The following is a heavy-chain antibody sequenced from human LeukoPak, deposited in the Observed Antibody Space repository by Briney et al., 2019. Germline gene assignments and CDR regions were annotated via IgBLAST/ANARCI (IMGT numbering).Heavy chain of an antibody. CDR1: GFTFDDYG. CDR3: ARDRFTSTFKADYYYYYMDV. Sequence: PGGSLRLSCAASGFTFDDYGMSWVRQAPGKELEWVSGINWNGGSTGYADSVKGRFTISRDNAKNSLYLQMNSLRAEDTALYYCARDRFTSTFKADYYYYYMDVWGKGTTVTVSS. V-gene: IGHV3-20*04. D-gene: IGHD5-12*01. CDR2: INWNGGST. J-gene: IGHJ6*03.